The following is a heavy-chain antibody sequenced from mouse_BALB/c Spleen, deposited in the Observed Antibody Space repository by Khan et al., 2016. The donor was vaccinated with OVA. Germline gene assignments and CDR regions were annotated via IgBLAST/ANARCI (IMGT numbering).Heavy chain of an antibody. CDR3: IRYGAVVDY. CDR2: IYPSTDYT. J-gene: IGHJ2*01. CDR1: GYTFTSYW. V-gene: IGHV1-69*02. D-gene: IGHD1-1*01. Sequence: QVQLQQPGAELVRPGVSVKLSCEASGYTFTSYWMNWVRQRPGQGLEWIGNIYPSTDYTNYNERFKDQATLTVDKSSSTAYLQLSSPKSEDSAVFYCIRYGAVVDYWGQGTTLTVSS.